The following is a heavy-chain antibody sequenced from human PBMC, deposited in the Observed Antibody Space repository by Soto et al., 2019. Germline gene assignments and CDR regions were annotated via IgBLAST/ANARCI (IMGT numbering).Heavy chain of an antibody. J-gene: IGHJ4*02. D-gene: IGHD5-18*01. CDR3: AIGYSYGPYYFDY. CDR2: IYSGGNT. CDR1: GFTVSSNY. V-gene: IGHV3-53*01. Sequence: GGSLRLSCAASGFTVSSNYMKWVRQAPGKGLEWVSGIYSGGNTYYADSVKGRFTISRDNSKNTLFLQMNSLRAEDTAVYYRAIGYSYGPYYFDYWGQGTLVTVSS.